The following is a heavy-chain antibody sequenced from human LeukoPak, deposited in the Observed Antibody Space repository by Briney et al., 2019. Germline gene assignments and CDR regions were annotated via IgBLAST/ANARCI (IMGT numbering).Heavy chain of an antibody. J-gene: IGHJ4*02. V-gene: IGHV3-21*01. CDR3: ARDRHVVVTASFDY. CDR2: ISSSSSYI. D-gene: IGHD2-21*02. CDR1: GFTFSSYS. Sequence: TSGGSLRLSCAASGFTFSSYSMNWVRQAPGKGLEWVSSISSSSSYIYYADSVKGRFTISRDNAKNSLYLQMNSLRAEDTAVYYCARDRHVVVTASFDYWGQGTLVTVSS.